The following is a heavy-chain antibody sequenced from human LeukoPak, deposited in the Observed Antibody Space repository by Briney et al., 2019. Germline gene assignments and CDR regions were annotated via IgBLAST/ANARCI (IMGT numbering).Heavy chain of an antibody. D-gene: IGHD3-10*01. V-gene: IGHV1-46*01. CDR2: INPSGGST. Sequence: ASVKVSCKASGYTFTSYYMHWVRQAPGQGLEWMGIINPSGGSTSYAQKFQGRATMTRDTSTSTVYMELSSLRSEDTAVYYCARASPGRSVYYGSGSYYPLDYWGQGTLVTVSS. CDR3: ARASPGRSVYYGSGSYYPLDY. J-gene: IGHJ4*02. CDR1: GYTFTSYY.